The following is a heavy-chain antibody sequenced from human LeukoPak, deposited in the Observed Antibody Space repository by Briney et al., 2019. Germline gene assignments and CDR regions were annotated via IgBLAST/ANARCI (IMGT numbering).Heavy chain of an antibody. V-gene: IGHV3-21*06. D-gene: IGHD3-22*01. J-gene: IGHJ5*02. CDR2: ISSSSSYI. Sequence: GGSLRLSCAASGFTFSSYGMNWVRQAPGKGLEWVSSISSSSSYIYYADSVKGRFTISRDNAKNSLYLQMNSLRAEDTAVYYCARDSSGYFHWFDPWGQGTLVTVSS. CDR3: ARDSSGYFHWFDP. CDR1: GFTFSSYG.